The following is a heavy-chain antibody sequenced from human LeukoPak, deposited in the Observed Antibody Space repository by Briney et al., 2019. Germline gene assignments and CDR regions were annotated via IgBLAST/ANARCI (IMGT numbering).Heavy chain of an antibody. J-gene: IGHJ5*02. CDR1: GFTFSSYG. CDR2: IWYDGSDK. CDR3: ARVLGDSGWYLGWFDP. Sequence: GGSLRLSCAASGFTFSSYGMHWVRQAPGKGLEWVAVIWYDGSDKYYADSVKGRFTISRDNSKNTLYLQMNSLRVEDTAVYYCARVLGDSGWYLGWFDPWGQGTLVTVSS. D-gene: IGHD6-19*01. V-gene: IGHV3-33*01.